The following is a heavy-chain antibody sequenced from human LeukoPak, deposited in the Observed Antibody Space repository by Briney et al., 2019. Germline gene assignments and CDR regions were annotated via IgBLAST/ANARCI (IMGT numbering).Heavy chain of an antibody. CDR2: FDPEDGET. D-gene: IGHD2-15*01. J-gene: IGHJ3*02. CDR1: GYTLTELS. V-gene: IGHV1-24*01. Sequence: ASVKVSCKVSGYTLTELSMHWVRQAPGKGLEWMGGFDPEDGETIYAQKFQGRVTMTEDTSTDTAYMELSSLRSEDTAVYYCATGGRYCSGSSCYYGAFDIWGQGTMVTVSS. CDR3: ATGGRYCSGSSCYYGAFDI.